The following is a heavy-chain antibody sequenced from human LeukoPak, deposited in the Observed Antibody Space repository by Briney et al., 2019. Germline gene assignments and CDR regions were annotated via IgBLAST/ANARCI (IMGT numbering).Heavy chain of an antibody. CDR3: ARHHRQWLPPNWFDP. CDR1: GASTSSSDYY. Sequence: PSETLSLTCTVSGASTSSSDYYWGWIRQPPGKGLEWIGSIYYSGNTYYNPSLKSRVTIFVDTSKNQFSLKLSSVPAADTAVYYCARHHRQWLPPNWFDPWGQGTLVTVSS. V-gene: IGHV4-39*01. CDR2: IYYSGNT. D-gene: IGHD6-19*01. J-gene: IGHJ5*02.